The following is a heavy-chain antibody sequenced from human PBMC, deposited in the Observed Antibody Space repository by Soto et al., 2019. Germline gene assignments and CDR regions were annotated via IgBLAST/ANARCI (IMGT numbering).Heavy chain of an antibody. CDR2: IYYTGST. V-gene: IGHV4-61*01. CDR3: ANRVGSSWSLHYYYGMDV. CDR1: GGSVSSESHY. D-gene: IGHD6-13*01. Sequence: SETLSLTCTVSGGSVSSESHYWSWIRQTPGKGLEWIGYIYYTGSTNYNPSLKGRVTMSVDTSRDQVSLRLRSVTRADTAVYYCANRVGSSWSLHYYYGMDVWGQGTTVTVSS. J-gene: IGHJ6*02.